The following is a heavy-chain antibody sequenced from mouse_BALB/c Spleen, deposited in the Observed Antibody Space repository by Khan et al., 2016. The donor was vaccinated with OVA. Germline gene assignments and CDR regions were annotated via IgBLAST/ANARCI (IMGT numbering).Heavy chain of an antibody. CDR1: GYTFTNYG. V-gene: IGHV9-3*02. D-gene: IGHD2-3*01. CDR2: INTNTGEP. Sequence: QIQLVQSGPELKKPGETVKISCKASGYTFTNYGMNWVKQSPGKGLKWMGWINTNTGEPTYVEEFKGRFAFSLETSASTAHLQINNLKNEDTATYFRARSRWLLPAMDYWGQGTSVTVSS. J-gene: IGHJ4*01. CDR3: ARSRWLLPAMDY.